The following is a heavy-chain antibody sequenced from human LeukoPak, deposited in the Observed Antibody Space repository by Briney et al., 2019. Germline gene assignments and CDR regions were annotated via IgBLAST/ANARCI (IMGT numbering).Heavy chain of an antibody. V-gene: IGHV3-23*01. D-gene: IGHD3-10*01. CDR3: AKDSTGKYFDY. Sequence: PGRSLRLSCAASGTAFSTYAMSWVRQSPGKGLEWVSAISSSGGSRYYADSAKGRFTISRDNSKNTVYLQMNSLRAEDTAVYYCAKDSTGKYFDYWGQGTLVTVSS. CDR2: ISSSGGSR. CDR1: GTAFSTYA. J-gene: IGHJ4*02.